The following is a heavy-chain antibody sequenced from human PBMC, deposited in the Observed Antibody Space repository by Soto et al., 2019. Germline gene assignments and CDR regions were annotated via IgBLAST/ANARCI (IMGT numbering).Heavy chain of an antibody. Sequence: SVKVSCQASGGTFSSYAISWVRQAPGQGLEWMGGIIPIFGTANYAQKFQGRVTITADESTGTAYMELSSLRSEDTAVYYCARPVPYYDSSGYYLDAFDIWGQGTMVTVSS. V-gene: IGHV1-69*13. CDR1: GGTFSSYA. CDR2: IIPIFGTA. J-gene: IGHJ3*02. CDR3: ARPVPYYDSSGYYLDAFDI. D-gene: IGHD3-22*01.